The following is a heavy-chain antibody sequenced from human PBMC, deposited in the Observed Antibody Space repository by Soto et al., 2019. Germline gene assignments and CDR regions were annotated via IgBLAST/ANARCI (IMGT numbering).Heavy chain of an antibody. Sequence: SLRLSCAASGFTVNSNDMSWVRQAPGKGLEWVSVIYSGGSTYYADSVKGRFTISRDNSKNTLYLQMNSLRAEDTAVYYCARESRYFDWLSLEYWGQGTLVTVSS. V-gene: IGHV3-66*01. CDR2: IYSGGST. CDR1: GFTVNSND. CDR3: ARESRYFDWLSLEY. D-gene: IGHD3-9*01. J-gene: IGHJ4*02.